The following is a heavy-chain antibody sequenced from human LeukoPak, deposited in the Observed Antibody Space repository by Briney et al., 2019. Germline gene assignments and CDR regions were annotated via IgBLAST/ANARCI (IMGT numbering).Heavy chain of an antibody. CDR1: GFTFSSYW. CDR2: INSDGSST. Sequence: SGGSLRLSCAASGFTFSSYWMHWVRQAPGKGLVWVSRINSDGSSTSYADSVKCRFTISRDNAKNTLYLQMNSLRAEDTAVYYCARDRSEDCSGGSCYLWGQGTLVTVSS. V-gene: IGHV3-74*01. D-gene: IGHD2-15*01. J-gene: IGHJ4*02. CDR3: ARDRSEDCSGGSCYL.